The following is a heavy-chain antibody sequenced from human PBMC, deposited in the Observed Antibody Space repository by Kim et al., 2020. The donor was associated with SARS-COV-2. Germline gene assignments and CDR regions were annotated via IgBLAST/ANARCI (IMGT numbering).Heavy chain of an antibody. D-gene: IGHD3-9*01. CDR3: ASKGLTGDY. V-gene: IGHV4-61*01. CDR1: GGSVSSGSYY. J-gene: IGHJ4*02. Sequence: SETLSLICTVSGGSVSSGSYYWSWIRQPPGKGLEWIGDIYYSGSTNYNPSLKSRVTISVDTSKNQFSLKLSSVTAADTAVYYLASKGLTGDYWGQGTLVT. CDR2: IYYSGST.